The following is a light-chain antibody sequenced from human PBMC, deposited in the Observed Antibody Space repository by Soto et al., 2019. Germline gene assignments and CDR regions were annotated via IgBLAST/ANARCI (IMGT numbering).Light chain of an antibody. V-gene: IGKV3-11*01. J-gene: IGKJ5*01. CDR2: AAS. Sequence: DILLTQSPATLSLSPGESAPLSCRASHRIRNYLAWSQQKPGQAPRLLIYAASTRATGIQARLSGSGSGTELTLTIRSLEPEDFAVYYCKQRSDWITVGQGTRLEIK. CDR3: KQRSDWIT. CDR1: HRIRNY.